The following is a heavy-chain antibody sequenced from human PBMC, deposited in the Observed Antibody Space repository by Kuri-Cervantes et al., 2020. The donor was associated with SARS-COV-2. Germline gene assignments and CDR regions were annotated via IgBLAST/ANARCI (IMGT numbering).Heavy chain of an antibody. CDR2: IYYSGST. Sequence: ESLKISCTVSGGSISSYYWSWIRQPPGKGLEWIGYIYYSGSTNYNPSLKSRVTISVDTSKNQFSLKLSSVTAADTAVYYCARGPGGENYYYYYMDVWGKGATVTVSS. D-gene: IGHD3-16*01. CDR3: ARGPGGENYYYYYMDV. J-gene: IGHJ6*03. CDR1: GGSISSYY. V-gene: IGHV4-59*12.